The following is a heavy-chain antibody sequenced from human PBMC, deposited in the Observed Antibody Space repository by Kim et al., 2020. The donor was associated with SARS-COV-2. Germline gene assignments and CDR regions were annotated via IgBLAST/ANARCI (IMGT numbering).Heavy chain of an antibody. Sequence: ASVKVSCKASGYTFTGYYMHWVRQAPGQGLEWMGRINPNSGGTNYAQKFQGRVTMTRDTSISTAYMELSRLRSDDTAVYYCAREYCSSTSCYWGGAFDIWGQGTMVTVSS. CDR1: GYTFTGYY. D-gene: IGHD2-2*01. CDR3: AREYCSSTSCYWGGAFDI. V-gene: IGHV1-2*06. J-gene: IGHJ3*02. CDR2: INPNSGGT.